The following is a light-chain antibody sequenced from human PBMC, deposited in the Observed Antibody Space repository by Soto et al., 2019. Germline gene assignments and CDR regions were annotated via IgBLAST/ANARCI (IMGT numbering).Light chain of an antibody. V-gene: IGKV3-20*01. J-gene: IGKJ3*01. CDR1: QSVSSSY. CDR2: GAS. Sequence: EIVLTQSPGTLSLSPGERATLSCRASQSVSSSYLAWYQQKPGQAPRLLIYGASGRATGIPHRFSGSESGTDFTLTISRLEPEDVAVYYCQQYGSSPSFTFGTGTKVDIK. CDR3: QQYGSSPSFT.